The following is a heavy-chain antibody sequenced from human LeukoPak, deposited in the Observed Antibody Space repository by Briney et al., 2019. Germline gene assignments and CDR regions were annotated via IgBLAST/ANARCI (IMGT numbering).Heavy chain of an antibody. D-gene: IGHD2-8*01. V-gene: IGHV1-18*01. Sequence: ASVKVSCKTYGYTFNRHGISWVRQAPGQGLEWMGWISCYNGDTHYAQNHQGRFTMTTDASTSTAYMELRNPRSDDTAVYYCARDPSNTSGNNAWFDSWGQGTLVTVSS. CDR1: GYTFNRHG. CDR2: ISCYNGDT. J-gene: IGHJ5*01. CDR3: ARDPSNTSGNNAWFDS.